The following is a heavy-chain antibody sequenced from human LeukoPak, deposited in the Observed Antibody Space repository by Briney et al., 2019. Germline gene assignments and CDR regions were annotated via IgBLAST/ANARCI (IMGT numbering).Heavy chain of an antibody. V-gene: IGHV1-69*13. CDR2: IIPIFGTA. D-gene: IGHD3-22*01. Sequence: ASVKVSCKASGYTFTNFGVSWVRQAPGQGLEWMGGIIPIFGTANYAQKFQGRVTITADESTSTAYMELSSLRSEDTAVYYCASGWPSSPLRGYYRDPREYNWFDPWGQGTLVTVSS. J-gene: IGHJ5*02. CDR3: ASGWPSSPLRGYYRDPREYNWFDP. CDR1: GYTFTNFG.